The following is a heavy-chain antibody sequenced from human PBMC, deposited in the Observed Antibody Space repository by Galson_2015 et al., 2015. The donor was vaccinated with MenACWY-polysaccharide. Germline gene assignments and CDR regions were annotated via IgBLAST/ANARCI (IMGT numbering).Heavy chain of an antibody. CDR1: GFTFSGNC. D-gene: IGHD2-2*01. CDR3: ARGRGRCPETSYFDS. V-gene: IGHV3-74*01. Sequence: SLRLSCAASGFTFSGNCMHWVRQAPGKGLVWVARINSDGRSTSYADSVKGRFTTSRDNSKNTLYLQMNSLSAEDTAVYYCARGRGRCPETSYFDSGGQGPLFSVPS. CDR2: INSDGRST. J-gene: IGHJ4*02.